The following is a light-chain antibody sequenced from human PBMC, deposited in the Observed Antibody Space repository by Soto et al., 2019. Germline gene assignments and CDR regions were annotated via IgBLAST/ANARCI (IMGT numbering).Light chain of an antibody. J-gene: IGKJ3*01. CDR2: AAS. CDR1: QGIDNY. Sequence: DLQMTQSPSSLSASIGDRVTVTCRASQGIDNYLAWYQQKPGKVPELLIYAASTLQSGVPSRFSGSRSGTDFTLTISSLHLEDVATYECQKYNRAPFTFGPGTTVDV. CDR3: QKYNRAPFT. V-gene: IGKV1-27*01.